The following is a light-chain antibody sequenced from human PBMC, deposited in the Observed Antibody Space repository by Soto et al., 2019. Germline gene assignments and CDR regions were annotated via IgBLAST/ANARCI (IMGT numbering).Light chain of an antibody. CDR1: QSISSW. V-gene: IGKV1-5*01. Sequence: DIQMTQSPSTLSASVGDRVTITCRASQSISSWLAWYQQKPRKAPKLLIYDASSLESGVPSRFSGSGSGTEFTLTISSLQPGDFATYYCQQYNSYIGSFGQGTKVEI. CDR3: QQYNSYIGS. CDR2: DAS. J-gene: IGKJ2*01.